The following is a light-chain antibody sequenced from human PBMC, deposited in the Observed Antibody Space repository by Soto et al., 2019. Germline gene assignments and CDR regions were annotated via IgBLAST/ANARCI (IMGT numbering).Light chain of an antibody. CDR3: SSYAGSNNFVV. CDR2: GVN. Sequence: QSALTQPPSASGSPGQSVTLSCTGTSIDVGGYNYVSWYQHHPGKAPKLMIYGVNKRPSGVPDRFSGSKSGNTASLTVSGLQAEDEADYYCSSYAGSNNFVVFGGGTKLTVL. CDR1: SIDVGGYNY. J-gene: IGLJ2*01. V-gene: IGLV2-8*01.